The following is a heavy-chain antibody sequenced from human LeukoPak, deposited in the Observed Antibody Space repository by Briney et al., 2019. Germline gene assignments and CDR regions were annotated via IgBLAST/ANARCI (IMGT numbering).Heavy chain of an antibody. J-gene: IGHJ3*02. CDR2: ISWNSGSI. Sequence: ADYYWTWIRQPPGKGLEWVSGISWNSGSIGYADSVKGRFTISRDNAKNSLYLQMNSLRAEDTALYYCAKDRYSGPSDAFDIWGQGTMVTVSS. D-gene: IGHD1-26*01. CDR1: ADYY. V-gene: IGHV3-9*01. CDR3: AKDRYSGPSDAFDI.